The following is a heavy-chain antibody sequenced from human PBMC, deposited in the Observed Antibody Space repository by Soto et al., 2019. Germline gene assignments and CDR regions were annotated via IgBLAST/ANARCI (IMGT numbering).Heavy chain of an antibody. CDR3: ARECRGLIFGGFDP. V-gene: IGHV4-59*01. CDR2: IHYSEST. J-gene: IGHJ5*02. Sequence: PSETLSLTCTVSGGSISNYYWSWIRQPPGKGPEWIGYIHYSESTKYNPSLKSRVTISVDTSKNHLSLRLNSVTAADTAVYYCARECRGLIFGGFDPWGQGILVTVSS. D-gene: IGHD3-3*01. CDR1: GGSISNYY.